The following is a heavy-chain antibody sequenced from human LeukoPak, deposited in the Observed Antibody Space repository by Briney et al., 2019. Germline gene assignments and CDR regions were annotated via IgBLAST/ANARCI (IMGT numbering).Heavy chain of an antibody. J-gene: IGHJ4*02. V-gene: IGHV3-21*01. Sequence: GGSLRLSCAASGFTFSSYSMTWVRQAPGKGLEWVSSISSSRSYIYYADSVKGRFTISRDNAKNSLYLQMNSLRAEDTAVYYCARDMGSYSSSWYATDDRVFDYWGQGTLVTVSS. CDR3: ARDMGSYSSSWYATDDRVFDY. CDR2: ISSSRSYI. CDR1: GFTFSSYS. D-gene: IGHD6-13*01.